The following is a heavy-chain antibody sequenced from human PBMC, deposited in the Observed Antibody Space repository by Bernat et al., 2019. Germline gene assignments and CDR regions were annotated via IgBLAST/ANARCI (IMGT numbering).Heavy chain of an antibody. J-gene: IGHJ4*02. CDR2: IYSSGTA. CDR1: GASISSSSYC. D-gene: IGHD3-3*01. Sequence: QLQLQESGPGLVKPSETLSLTCTVSGASISSSSYCWGWIRQPPGEGLEWIGSIYSSGTAYYNPSLKSRVTMSVDTSKNQFSLKLTSVTAADTAVFFCARHPPGIPVFRVVIRSFDFWGQGTLVTVSS. CDR3: ARHPPGIPVFRVVIRSFDF. V-gene: IGHV4-39*01.